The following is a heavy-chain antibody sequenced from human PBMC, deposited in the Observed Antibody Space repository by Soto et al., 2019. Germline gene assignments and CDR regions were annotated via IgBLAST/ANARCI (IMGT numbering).Heavy chain of an antibody. J-gene: IGHJ6*03. CDR1: GCTFSSYA. V-gene: IGHV3-23*01. D-gene: IGHD2-2*01. CDR3: AKESPAAMPPYYYYYMDV. CDR2: ISGSGGST. Sequence: PGGSLRLSCAASGCTFSSYAMSWVRQAPGKGLEWVSAISGSGGSTYYADSVKGRFTISRDNSKNTLYLQMNSLRAEDTAVYYCAKESPAAMPPYYYYYMDVWGKGTTVTVSS.